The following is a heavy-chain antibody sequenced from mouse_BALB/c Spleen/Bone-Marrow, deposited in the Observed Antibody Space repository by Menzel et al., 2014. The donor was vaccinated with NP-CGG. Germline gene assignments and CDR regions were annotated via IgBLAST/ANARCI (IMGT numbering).Heavy chain of an antibody. CDR1: GSTFLGYV. CDR2: IIPSNVGT. V-gene: IGHV1-14*01. J-gene: IGHJ4*01. Sequence: VQLKESGPELVKPGPSVKMSGKASGSTFLGYVLPWGEQKPGQGLDWFGYIIPSNVGTKHNEKFKGKATLTSDKSSSTAYMELSSLTSEDSAVYYCASSFGVYYAMDYWGQGTSVTVSS. CDR3: ASSFGVYYAMDY.